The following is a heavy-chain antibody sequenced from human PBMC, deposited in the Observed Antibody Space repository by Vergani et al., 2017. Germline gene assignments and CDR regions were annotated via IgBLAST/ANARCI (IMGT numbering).Heavy chain of an antibody. J-gene: IGHJ4*02. V-gene: IGHV1-69*02. D-gene: IGHD3-10*01. CDR2: IIPILGIA. CDR3: ARARGYYGSGSYSYFDY. CDR1: GGTFSSYT. Sequence: QVQLVRSGAEVKKPGSSVKVSCKASGGTFSSYTISWVRQAPGQGLEWMGRIIPILGIANYAQKFQGRVTITADKSTSTAYMELSSLRSEDTAVYYCARARGYYGSGSYSYFDYWGQGTLVTVSS.